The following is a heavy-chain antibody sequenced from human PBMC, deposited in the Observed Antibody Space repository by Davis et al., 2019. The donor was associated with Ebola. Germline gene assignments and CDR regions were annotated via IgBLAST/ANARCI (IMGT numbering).Heavy chain of an antibody. D-gene: IGHD6-13*01. J-gene: IGHJ4*02. CDR1: GFTFSSYT. CDR3: ARAWRQQLVFDY. V-gene: IGHV3-23*01. Sequence: GESLKISCAASGFTFSSYTMSWVRQAPGKGLEWVSAVSGSGITTYYADSVKGRFTISRDNSKNTLYLQMNSLRAEDTAVYYCARAWRQQLVFDYWGQGTLVTVSS. CDR2: VSGSGITT.